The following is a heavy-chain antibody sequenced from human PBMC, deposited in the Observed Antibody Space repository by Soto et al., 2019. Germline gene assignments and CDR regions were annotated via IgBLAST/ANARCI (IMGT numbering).Heavy chain of an antibody. CDR1: GFTFSSYA. D-gene: IGHD3-3*01. V-gene: IGHV3-23*01. CDR2: ISGSGGST. Sequence: GGSLRLSCAASGFTFSSYAMSWVRQAPGKGLEWVSAISGSGGSTYYADSVKGRFTISSNTSKNTLYLQMNSLRAEDTAVYYCAKVGSILEWTYYYYMDVWGKGTTVTVSS. CDR3: AKVGSILEWTYYYYMDV. J-gene: IGHJ6*03.